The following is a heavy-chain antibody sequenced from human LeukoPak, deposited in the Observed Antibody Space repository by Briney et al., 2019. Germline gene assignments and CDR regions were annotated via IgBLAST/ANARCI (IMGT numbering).Heavy chain of an antibody. CDR1: GFTFSSYS. CDR2: ISSSSSYI. Sequence: GGSLRLSCAASGFTFSSYSMNWVRQAPGKGLEWVSSISSSSSYIYYADSVKGRFTISRDNAKNSLYLQMNSLRADDTAVYYCARHRGSYFDYWGQGSLVTVSS. CDR3: ARHRGSYFDY. D-gene: IGHD3-10*01. V-gene: IGHV3-21*04. J-gene: IGHJ4*02.